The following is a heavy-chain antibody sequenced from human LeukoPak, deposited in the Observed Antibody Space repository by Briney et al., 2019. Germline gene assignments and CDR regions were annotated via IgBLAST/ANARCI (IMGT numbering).Heavy chain of an antibody. CDR2: IYTSGST. J-gene: IGHJ3*02. CDR1: GGSISSGSYY. Sequence: SQTLSLTCTVSGGSISSGSYYWSWIRQPAGKGLEWIGRIYTSGSTNYNPSLKSRVTIDTSKNQFSLKLSSVTAADTAVYYCARDIKSYDSSGYYENDAFDIWGQGTMVTVSS. CDR3: ARDIKSYDSSGYYENDAFDI. V-gene: IGHV4-61*02. D-gene: IGHD3-22*01.